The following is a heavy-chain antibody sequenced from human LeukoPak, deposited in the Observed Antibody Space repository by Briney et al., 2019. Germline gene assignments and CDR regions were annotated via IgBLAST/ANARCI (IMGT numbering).Heavy chain of an antibody. Sequence: SETLSLNCTVSRDSISNYHWTWIRQPPGKGLEWIGYIYSSGSTNYNPSLNSRVTMSVDTSKNQFSLKLTSVTTADTALYYCARGRRIAPPVLGWGPKPYHYYYYMDVWGKGTPVTVSS. D-gene: IGHD3-10*01. CDR1: RDSISNYH. CDR3: ARGRRIAPPVLGWGPKPYHYYYYMDV. J-gene: IGHJ6*03. V-gene: IGHV4-59*01. CDR2: IYSSGST.